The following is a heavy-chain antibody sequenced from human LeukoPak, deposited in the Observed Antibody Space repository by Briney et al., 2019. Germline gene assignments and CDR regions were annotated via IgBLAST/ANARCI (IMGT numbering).Heavy chain of an antibody. CDR2: INNDGSST. CDR3: VRGPPGEGVDY. CDR1: GFTFSRYL. V-gene: IGHV3-74*01. Sequence: PGGSLRLSCAPCGFTFSRYLMHWPRQAPGKGLVWVSRINNDGSSTNYADSVKGRFTISRDNAKNTVYLQMNSLRGEDTAVYYCVRGPPGEGVDYWGQGTLVAVSS. D-gene: IGHD2-21*01. J-gene: IGHJ4*02.